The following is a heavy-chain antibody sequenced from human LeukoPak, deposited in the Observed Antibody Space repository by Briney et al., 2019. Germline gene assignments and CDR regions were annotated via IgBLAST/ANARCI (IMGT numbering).Heavy chain of an antibody. D-gene: IGHD4-23*01. V-gene: IGHV4-4*02. CDR2: IYHSGST. CDR1: GGSISSSNW. CDR3: ARDHPDYGGNSGGIDY. J-gene: IGHJ4*02. Sequence: SETLSLTCAVSGGSISSSNWWSWVRQPPGKGLEWIGEIYHSGSTNYNPSLRSRVTISVDKSKNQFSLKLSSVTAADTAVYYCARDHPDYGGNSGGIDYWGQGTLVTVSS.